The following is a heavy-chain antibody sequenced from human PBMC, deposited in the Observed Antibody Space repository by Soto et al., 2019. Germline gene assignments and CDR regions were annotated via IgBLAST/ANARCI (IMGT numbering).Heavy chain of an antibody. CDR1: GGSISSGGYY. CDR3: ARKILVAANFDY. J-gene: IGHJ4*02. Sequence: QVQLQESGPGLVKPSQTLSLTCTVSGGSISSGGYYWSWIRQHPGKGLEWIGYMYYRGSTYYNPSLMSRVTISVYTSKNQFSLQLSSVTAADTAVDYCARKILVAANFDYWGQGTLVTVSS. D-gene: IGHD5-12*01. CDR2: MYYRGST. V-gene: IGHV4-31*03.